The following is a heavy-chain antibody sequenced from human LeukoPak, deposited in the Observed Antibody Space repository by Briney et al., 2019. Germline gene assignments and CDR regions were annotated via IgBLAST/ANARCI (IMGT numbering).Heavy chain of an antibody. CDR3: ATVRRITIFGVVIRPWYFDY. V-gene: IGHV1-24*01. Sequence: ASVKVSCKVSGYTLTGLSMHWVRQAPGKGLEWMGGFDPEDGETIYAQKFQGRVTMTEDTSTDTAYMELSSLRSEDTAVYYCATVRRITIFGVVIRPWYFDYWGQGTLVTVSS. D-gene: IGHD3-3*01. CDR1: GYTLTGLS. J-gene: IGHJ4*02. CDR2: FDPEDGET.